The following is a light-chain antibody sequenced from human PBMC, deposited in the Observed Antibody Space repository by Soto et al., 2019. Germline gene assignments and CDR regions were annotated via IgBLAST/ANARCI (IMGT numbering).Light chain of an antibody. Sequence: QSVLTQPPSASGTPGQRVTMSCSGSNSNIESNTVNWYQQLPGTAPKLLIYSNNQRPSGVPDRFSGSKSGTSASLAISGLQSDDEADYYCAAWDDSLNGHVVFGGGTKLTVL. J-gene: IGLJ2*01. CDR2: SNN. V-gene: IGLV1-44*01. CDR3: AAWDDSLNGHVV. CDR1: NSNIESNT.